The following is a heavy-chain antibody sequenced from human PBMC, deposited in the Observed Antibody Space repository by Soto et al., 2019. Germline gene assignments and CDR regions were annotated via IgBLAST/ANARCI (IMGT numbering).Heavy chain of an antibody. CDR1: GGTFSDYA. CDR2: IIPMFATT. J-gene: IGHJ6*02. D-gene: IGHD6-13*01. V-gene: IGHV1-69*01. Sequence: QVQLVQSEAEVSKSGSSVKVSCEAAGGTFSDYALSWVRQAPGQGLEWMGGIIPMFATTNYAQKFQGRVTITADDSATTAHMELSSLKSEDTAVYYCARGRGIGFSSTWNIYWYYNMDVSGQGTTVTVSS. CDR3: ARGRGIGFSSTWNIYWYYNMDV.